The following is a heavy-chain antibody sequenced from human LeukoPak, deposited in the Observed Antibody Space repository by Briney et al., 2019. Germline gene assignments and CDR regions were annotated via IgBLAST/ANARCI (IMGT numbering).Heavy chain of an antibody. D-gene: IGHD5-12*01. CDR2: IRYDGSNI. V-gene: IGHV3-30*02. CDR1: GFTFSNYG. J-gene: IGHJ4*02. CDR3: AKDLDRYSGYDPHFDY. Sequence: PGGSLRLSCAASGFTFSNYGIHWVRQAPGKGLEWVAFIRYDGSNIYYVDSVKGRFTISRDNSKNTLYLQMNSLRAEDTAVYYCAKDLDRYSGYDPHFDYWGQGTLVTVSS.